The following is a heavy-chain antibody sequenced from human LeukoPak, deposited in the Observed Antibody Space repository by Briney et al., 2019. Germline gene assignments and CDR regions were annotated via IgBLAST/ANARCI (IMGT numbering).Heavy chain of an antibody. J-gene: IGHJ6*03. CDR2: IYYSGST. CDR1: GGSISSSSYY. D-gene: IGHD5-12*01. V-gene: IGHV4-39*02. CDR3: ARDRWLPGSPYYYYYYMDV. Sequence: SETLSLTCTVSGGSISSSSYYWGWIRQPPGKGLEWIGSIYYSGSTYYNPSLKSRVTISVDTSKNQFSLKLSSVTAADTAVYYCARDRWLPGSPYYYYYYMDVWGKGTTVTVSS.